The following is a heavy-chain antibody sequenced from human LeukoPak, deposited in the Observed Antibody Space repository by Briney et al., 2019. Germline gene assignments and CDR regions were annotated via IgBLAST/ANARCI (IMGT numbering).Heavy chain of an antibody. CDR2: MNPNSGNT. CDR1: GYTFTSYD. D-gene: IGHD2-2*01. Sequence: ASVKVSCKASGYTFTSYDINWVRQATGQGLERMGWMNPNSGNTGYAQKFQGRVTITRNTSISTAYMELRSLRSEDTGVYYWARVAGYCSSTSCYPNWFDPWGQGTLVTVSS. V-gene: IGHV1-8*03. J-gene: IGHJ5*02. CDR3: ARVAGYCSSTSCYPNWFDP.